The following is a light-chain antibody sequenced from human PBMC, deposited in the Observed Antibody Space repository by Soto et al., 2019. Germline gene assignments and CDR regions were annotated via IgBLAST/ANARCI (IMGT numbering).Light chain of an antibody. V-gene: IGKV3-20*01. CDR1: QSVSNSY. CDR3: QQYSGWPYT. J-gene: IGKJ2*01. CDR2: DAS. Sequence: EIVLTQSPGTLSLSPGERATLSCRASQSVSNSYLAWYQHKPGQAPRLLIYDASSRDTGIPDRFSGSGSGTDFTLTISRLEPEDFAVYYCQQYSGWPYTFGQGTKLEIK.